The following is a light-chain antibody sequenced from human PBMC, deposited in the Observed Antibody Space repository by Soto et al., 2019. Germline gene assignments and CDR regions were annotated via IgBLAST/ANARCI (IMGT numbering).Light chain of an antibody. CDR2: DAS. J-gene: IGKJ4*01. CDR1: RTVRNNY. CDR3: QQFSSYPLT. Sequence: EFVLTQSPGTLSLSPGEGATLSCRASRTVRNNYLAWYQQKPGQAPRLLIYDASSRATGIPDRFSGGGSGTDFTLTISRLEPEDFAVYYCQQFSSYPLTFGGGTKVDIK. V-gene: IGKV3-20*01.